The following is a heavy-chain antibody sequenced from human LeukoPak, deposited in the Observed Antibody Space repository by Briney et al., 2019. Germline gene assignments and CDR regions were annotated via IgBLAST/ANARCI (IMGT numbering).Heavy chain of an antibody. Sequence: GGSLRLSCSASGFTFGSYAMHWVRQAPGKGLEYVSAISSNGGSTYYADSAKGRFTISRDNSKNTLYLQMSSLRAEDTAVYYCVKDIGITIGWWGQGTLVTVSS. J-gene: IGHJ4*02. D-gene: IGHD3-16*01. CDR1: GFTFGSYA. V-gene: IGHV3-64D*06. CDR2: ISSNGGST. CDR3: VKDIGITIGW.